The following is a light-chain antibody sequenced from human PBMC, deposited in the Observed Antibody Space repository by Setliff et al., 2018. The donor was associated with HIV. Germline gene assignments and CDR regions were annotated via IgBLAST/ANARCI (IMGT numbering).Light chain of an antibody. Sequence: QSALTQPASVSGSPGQSITISCTGTSSDVGGYNHVSWYQQHPGKAPKLILFDVGNRPSGVSSRFSGSKSGNTASLTISGLQAEDEADFYCCSFTSINTYVVGTGTKVTVL. CDR1: SSDVGGYNH. J-gene: IGLJ1*01. CDR3: CSFTSINTYV. CDR2: DVG. V-gene: IGLV2-14*03.